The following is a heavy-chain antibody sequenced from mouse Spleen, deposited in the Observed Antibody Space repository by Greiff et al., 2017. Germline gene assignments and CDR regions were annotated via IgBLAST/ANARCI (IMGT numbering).Heavy chain of an antibody. D-gene: IGHD1-1*01. V-gene: IGHV5-9-1*01. Sequence: EVKLMESGGGLVKPGGSLKLSCAASGFTFSSYAMSWVRQTPEKRLEWVATISSGGSYTYYPDSVKGRFTISRDNAKNTLYLQMSSLRSEDTAMYYCARDYYGSRRYFDYWGQGTTLTVSS. CDR2: ISSGGSYT. CDR1: GFTFSSYA. J-gene: IGHJ2*01. CDR3: ARDYYGSRRYFDY.